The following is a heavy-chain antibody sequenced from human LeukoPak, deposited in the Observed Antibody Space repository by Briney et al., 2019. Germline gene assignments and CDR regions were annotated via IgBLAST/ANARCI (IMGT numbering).Heavy chain of an antibody. CDR1: GYTLTGLS. CDR2: FDPEDGET. Sequence: ASVKVSCKVSGYTLTGLSMHWVRQAPGKGLEWMGGFDPEDGETIYAQKFQGRVTMTEDTSTDTAYMELSSLRSEDTAVYYCATGRTGTRVLGAFDIWGQGTMVTVSS. V-gene: IGHV1-24*01. D-gene: IGHD1-7*01. J-gene: IGHJ3*02. CDR3: ATGRTGTRVLGAFDI.